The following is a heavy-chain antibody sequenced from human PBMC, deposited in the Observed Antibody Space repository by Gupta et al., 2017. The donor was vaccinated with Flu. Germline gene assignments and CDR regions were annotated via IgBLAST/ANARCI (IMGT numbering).Heavy chain of an antibody. CDR1: GFTFSGSY. Sequence: QPGGSLRLSCAASGFTFSGSYLQWVRRAPGKRLVWVSRINPDGSSTTYADSVKGRFTISRDNAKNTLYLQMNSLGADDTAVYYCATVTTGCWGQGTLVTVSS. CDR2: INPDGSST. D-gene: IGHD4-17*01. CDR3: ATVTTGC. J-gene: IGHJ4*02. V-gene: IGHV3-74*03.